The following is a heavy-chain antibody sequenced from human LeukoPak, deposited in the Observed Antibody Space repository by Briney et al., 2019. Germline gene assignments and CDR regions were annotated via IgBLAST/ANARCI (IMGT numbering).Heavy chain of an antibody. CDR2: IYSGGST. CDR1: GFTVSSNY. J-gene: IGHJ5*02. V-gene: IGHV3-66*01. CDR3: ARSLGDYYGSGSYSANWFDP. D-gene: IGHD3-10*01. Sequence: GGSLRLSCAASGFTVSSNYMSWVRQAPGKGLEWVSVIYSGGSTYYADSVKGRFTISRDNSKNTLYLQMNSLRAGDTAVYYCARSLGDYYGSGSYSANWFDPWGQGTLVTVSS.